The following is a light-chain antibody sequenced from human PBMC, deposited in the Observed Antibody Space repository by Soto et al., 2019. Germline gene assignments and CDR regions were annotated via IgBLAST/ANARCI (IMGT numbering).Light chain of an antibody. Sequence: EIVLTQSPGTLSLSPGERATLSCRASQSVSSSYLAWYQQKPGQAPRLLIYGASSRATGIPDRFSGSASGTDFTLTISRLEPEDFPVYYCQHYGSSLWTFGQATKVEIK. CDR1: QSVSSSY. CDR2: GAS. J-gene: IGKJ1*01. CDR3: QHYGSSLWT. V-gene: IGKV3-20*01.